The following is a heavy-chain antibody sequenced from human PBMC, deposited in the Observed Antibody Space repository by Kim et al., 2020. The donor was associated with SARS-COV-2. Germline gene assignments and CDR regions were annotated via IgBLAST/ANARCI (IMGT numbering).Heavy chain of an antibody. CDR2: IYYSGST. J-gene: IGHJ4*02. Sequence: SETLSLTCTVSGGSISSYYWSWIRQPPGKGLEWIGYIYYSGSTNYNPSLKSRVTISVDTSKNQFSLKLSSVTAADTAVYYCARYVVAAAMYYFDYWGQGTLVTVSS. V-gene: IGHV4-59*01. CDR1: GGSISSYY. CDR3: ARYVVAAAMYYFDY. D-gene: IGHD2-15*01.